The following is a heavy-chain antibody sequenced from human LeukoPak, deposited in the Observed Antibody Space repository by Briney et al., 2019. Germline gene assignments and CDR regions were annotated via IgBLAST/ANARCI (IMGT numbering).Heavy chain of an antibody. J-gene: IGHJ6*03. CDR2: IYTSGST. CDR1: GASITGYY. V-gene: IGHV4-4*07. Sequence: SETLSLTCSVSGASITGYYWSWIRQPAGKGLEWIGRIYTSGSTDYNPSLRSRVTMSVDTSKNQFSLKLSSVTAADTAVYYCARATSSYFYYMDVWGKGTTVTISS. CDR3: ARATSSYFYYMDV. D-gene: IGHD5-12*01.